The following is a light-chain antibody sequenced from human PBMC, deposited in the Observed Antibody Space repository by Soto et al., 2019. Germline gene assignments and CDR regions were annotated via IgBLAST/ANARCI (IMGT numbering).Light chain of an antibody. J-gene: IGLJ1*01. CDR3: QSYDSSLSAYV. CDR2: GNS. Sequence: QSVLAQPPSVSGAPGQKVTISCTGSSSNIGAGYDLHWYQHLPGTAPKLLLYGNSNRPSGVPDRFSGSKSGTSASLAITGLRAEDEADYYCQSYDSSLSAYVFGTGTKLTVL. V-gene: IGLV1-40*01. CDR1: SSNIGAGYD.